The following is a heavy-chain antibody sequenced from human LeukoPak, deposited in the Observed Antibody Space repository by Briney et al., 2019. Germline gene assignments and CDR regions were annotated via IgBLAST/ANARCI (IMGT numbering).Heavy chain of an antibody. Sequence: GGSLRLSCAASGFSFSMYSMNWVRQAPGKGLEWVSSISSSSTYMYYGDSVKGRFTISRDNAKKSLYLQMNSLRAEDTAVYYCAKWVAGVFDYWGQGTLVTVSS. CDR1: GFSFSMYS. J-gene: IGHJ4*02. CDR3: AKWVAGVFDY. D-gene: IGHD1-26*01. V-gene: IGHV3-21*01. CDR2: ISSSSTYM.